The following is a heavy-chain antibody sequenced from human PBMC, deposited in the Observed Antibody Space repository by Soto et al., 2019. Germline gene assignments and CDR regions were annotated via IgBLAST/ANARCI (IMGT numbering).Heavy chain of an antibody. Sequence: GASVKVSCKASGYTFTSYGISWVRQAPGQGLEWMGWISAYNGNTNYAQKLQGRVTMTTDTSTSTAYMELRSLRSDDTAVYYCARDPTGSSSVLYYYYVMDVWGQGTTVTVSS. D-gene: IGHD6-6*01. V-gene: IGHV1-18*01. CDR1: GYTFTSYG. CDR2: ISAYNGNT. J-gene: IGHJ6*02. CDR3: ARDPTGSSSVLYYYYVMDV.